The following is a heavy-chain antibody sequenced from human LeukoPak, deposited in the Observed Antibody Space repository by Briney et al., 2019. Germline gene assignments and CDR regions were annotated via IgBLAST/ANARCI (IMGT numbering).Heavy chain of an antibody. D-gene: IGHD4-23*01. CDR3: ARVDYGGLYFDY. CDR2: ISYDGSNK. V-gene: IGHV3-30*03. J-gene: IGHJ4*02. CDR1: GFTFSSYG. Sequence: PGGSLRLSCAASGFTFSSYGMHWVRQAPGKGLEWVAVISYDGSNKYYADSVKGRFTISRDNSKNTLYLQMNSLRAEDTAVYYCARVDYGGLYFDYWDQGTLVTVSS.